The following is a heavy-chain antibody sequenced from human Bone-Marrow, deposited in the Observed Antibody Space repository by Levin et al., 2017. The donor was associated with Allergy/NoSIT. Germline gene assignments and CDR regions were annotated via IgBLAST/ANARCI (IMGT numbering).Heavy chain of an antibody. J-gene: IGHJ4*02. CDR3: AKDFGGATDY. CDR1: GFTFSFNW. V-gene: IGHV3-74*01. CDR2: INEDGTTT. D-gene: IGHD3-16*01. Sequence: GESLKISCVGSGFTFSFNWMHWVRQVPGKGLVWVSRINEDGTTTNYADSVKGRFTISRDNSKNTVFLQMNSLRVEDTAVYYCAKDFGGATDYWGQGTLVTVSS.